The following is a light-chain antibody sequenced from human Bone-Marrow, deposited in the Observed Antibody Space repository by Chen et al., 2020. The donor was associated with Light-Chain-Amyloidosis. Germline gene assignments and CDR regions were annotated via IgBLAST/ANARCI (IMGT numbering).Light chain of an antibody. CDR1: QTISSNY. CDR2: GSS. CDR3: QQYGTSPLI. V-gene: IGKV3-20*01. J-gene: IGKJ4*01. Sequence: EIVLTQSPGTLSLSPGEGANLSCRASQTISSNYLTWYQQKFGQAPRLLIYGSSSRATGIPDRFTGSGSGTDFTLTINRLEPEDFAMYYCQQYGTSPLIFGGGIKVEIK.